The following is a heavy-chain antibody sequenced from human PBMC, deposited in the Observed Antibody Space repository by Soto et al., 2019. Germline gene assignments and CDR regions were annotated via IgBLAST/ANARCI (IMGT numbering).Heavy chain of an antibody. J-gene: IGHJ4*02. CDR2: INPNSGGT. Sequence: ASVKVSCKASGYTFTGYYMHWVRQAPGQGLEWMGWINPNSGGTNYAQKFQGWVTMTRDTSISTAYMELSRPRSDDTAVYYCARETAMVQIDYWGQGTLVTVSS. D-gene: IGHD5-18*01. CDR1: GYTFTGYY. V-gene: IGHV1-2*04. CDR3: ARETAMVQIDY.